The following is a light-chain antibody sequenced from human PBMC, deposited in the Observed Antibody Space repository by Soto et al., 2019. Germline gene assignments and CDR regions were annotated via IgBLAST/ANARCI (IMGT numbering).Light chain of an antibody. CDR3: QQYVRSPPSWT. J-gene: IGKJ1*01. Sequence: ETVLTQSPGTLSLSPGERATLSCRASQSVASNYLAWYQQNPGQAPRLLIYDASSRPTGIPDRFSGSGSGTDFTLTISRLEPEDFAVYYCQQYVRSPPSWTFGQGTKVEIK. V-gene: IGKV3-20*01. CDR2: DAS. CDR1: QSVASNY.